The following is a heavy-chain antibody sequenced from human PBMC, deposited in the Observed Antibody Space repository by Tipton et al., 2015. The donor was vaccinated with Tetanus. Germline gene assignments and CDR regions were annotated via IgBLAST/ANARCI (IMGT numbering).Heavy chain of an antibody. Sequence: SLRLSCAASGFTFSSYAMSWVRQAPGKGLEWVSFISGSGGGTFYADSVKGRFTISRDNSKNTRYLQMNSLRAEDTAVYYCAKVASSAGVSQCYRGLDVWGQGTAVTFAS. CDR1: GFTFSSYA. J-gene: IGHJ6*02. D-gene: IGHD6-13*01. CDR3: AKVASSAGVSQCYRGLDV. V-gene: IGHV3-23*01. CDR2: ISGSGGGT.